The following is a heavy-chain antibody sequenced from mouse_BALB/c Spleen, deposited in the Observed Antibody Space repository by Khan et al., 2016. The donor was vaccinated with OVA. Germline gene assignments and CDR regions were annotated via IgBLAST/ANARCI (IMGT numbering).Heavy chain of an antibody. CDR3: ARLTPY. V-gene: IGHV1S137*01. D-gene: IGHD4-1*01. J-gene: IGHJ3*01. Sequence: VQLQQSGPEVVRPGVSVKISCKGSGYTFTDYAVHWVKQSHAKSLEWIGVINPYNGYAYYTQTFKGKATMTVDKTSSTDYMELASLTSEDSAIYVCARLTPYWGQGTLVTVSA. CDR2: INPYNGYA. CDR1: GYTFTDYA.